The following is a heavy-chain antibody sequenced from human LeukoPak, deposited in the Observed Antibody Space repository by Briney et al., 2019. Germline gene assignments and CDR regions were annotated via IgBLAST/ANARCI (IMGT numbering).Heavy chain of an antibody. CDR1: GGSFSGYY. CDR2: INHSGST. D-gene: IGHD2-2*01. V-gene: IGHV4-34*01. CDR3: ASYISTPSRRNLDC. Sequence: SETLSLTCAVYGGSFSGYYWSWIRQPPGKGLEWIGEINHSGSTNYNPSLKSRVTISVDTSKNQFSLKLSSVTAADTAVYYCASYISTPSRRNLDCWGQGTLVTVSS. J-gene: IGHJ4*02.